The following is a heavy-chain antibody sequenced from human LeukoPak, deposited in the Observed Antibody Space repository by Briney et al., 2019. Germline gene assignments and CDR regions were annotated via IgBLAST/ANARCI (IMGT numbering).Heavy chain of an antibody. D-gene: IGHD6-13*01. V-gene: IGHV3-33*01. J-gene: IGHJ4*02. CDR3: VRDTAAAGTAKLSHFDY. Sequence: GGSLRLSCAASGFTFSSYGMHWVRQAPGKGLEWVAVIWYDGSNKYYADSVKGRFTISRDNSKNTLYLQMNSLRAEDTAVYYCVRDTAAAGTAKLSHFDYWGQGTLVTVSS. CDR2: IWYDGSNK. CDR1: GFTFSSYG.